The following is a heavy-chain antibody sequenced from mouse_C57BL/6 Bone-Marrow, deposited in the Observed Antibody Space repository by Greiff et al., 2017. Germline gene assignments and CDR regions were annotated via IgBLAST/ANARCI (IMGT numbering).Heavy chain of an antibody. CDR3: TIYYGNYGFAY. CDR1: GFTFSSYA. CDR2: ISSGGDYI. J-gene: IGHJ3*01. V-gene: IGHV5-9-1*02. D-gene: IGHD2-1*01. Sequence: EVKLMESGEGLVKPGGSLKLSCAASGFTFSSYAMSWVRQTPEKRLEWVAYISSGGDYIYYADTVKGRFTISRDNARNTLYLQMSSLKSEDTAMXYCTIYYGNYGFAYWGQGTLVTVSA.